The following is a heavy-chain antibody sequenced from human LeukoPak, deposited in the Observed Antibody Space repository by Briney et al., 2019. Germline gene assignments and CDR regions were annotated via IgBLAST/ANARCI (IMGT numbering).Heavy chain of an antibody. J-gene: IGHJ4*02. V-gene: IGHV3-7*01. CDR3: ARGPNYGDRVDYIDY. CDR2: IKQDGSEK. CDR1: GFILRKHW. Sequence: GGPLRLSCAASGFILRKHWMTWVRQAPGRGLEWVAHIKQDGSEKHYVDSVEGRFTLSRDDAKNSLYLQMNSLRVDDSAVYYCARGPNYGDRVDYIDYWGQGTLVTVSS. D-gene: IGHD4-17*01.